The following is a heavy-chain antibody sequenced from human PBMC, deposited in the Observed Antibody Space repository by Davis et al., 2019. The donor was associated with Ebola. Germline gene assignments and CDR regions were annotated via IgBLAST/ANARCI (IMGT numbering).Heavy chain of an antibody. CDR2: ISAYNGNT. J-gene: IGHJ4*02. CDR3: ATTGGAKYGDYTNLLDY. D-gene: IGHD4-17*01. V-gene: IGHV1-18*04. Sequence: ASVKVSCKASGYTFTSYGISWVRQAPGQGLEWMGWISAYNGNTNYAQKLQGRVTMTTDTSTSTAYMELRSLRSDDTAVYYCATTGGAKYGDYTNLLDYWGQGTLVTVSS. CDR1: GYTFTSYG.